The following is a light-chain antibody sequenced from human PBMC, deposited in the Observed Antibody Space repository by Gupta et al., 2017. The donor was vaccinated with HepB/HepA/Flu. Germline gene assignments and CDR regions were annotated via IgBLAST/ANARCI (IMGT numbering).Light chain of an antibody. J-gene: IGKJ2*01. CDR3: MQYYGDLWS. Sequence: DVDMTQIPDVLICRRGSKATMNCRSSQSVLYSSSNKNYLAWYQQKPGQPPKLLISWASTRESGVPDRFSGSGSGTDFTLTISSLQAEDVAVYYCMQYYGDLWSFGQGTRLEIK. CDR2: WAS. V-gene: IGKV4-1*01. CDR1: QSVLYSSSNKNY.